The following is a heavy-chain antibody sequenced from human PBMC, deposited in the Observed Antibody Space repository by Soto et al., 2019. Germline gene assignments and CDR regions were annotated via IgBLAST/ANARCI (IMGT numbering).Heavy chain of an antibody. CDR3: ARDRLVVGSYGSTTFDY. V-gene: IGHV4-4*02. Sequence: QVQLQESGPGLVKPSGTLSLTCAVSGGSISSSNWWSWVRQPPGKGLEWIGEIYHSGSTNYNPSHESRVTITVDKSKNQFSLKLSSVSAADKAVYYCARDRLVVGSYGSTTFDYWGQGTMVTVSS. CDR2: IYHSGST. CDR1: GGSISSSNW. D-gene: IGHD2-2*01. J-gene: IGHJ4*02.